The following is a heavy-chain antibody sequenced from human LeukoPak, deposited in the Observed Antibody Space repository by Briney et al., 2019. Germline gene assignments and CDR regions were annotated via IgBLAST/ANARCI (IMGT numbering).Heavy chain of an antibody. CDR2: ISGSGGST. CDR1: GFTFSSYA. D-gene: IGHD4-17*01. V-gene: IGHV3-23*01. CDR3: AKDPSALYYGVYYFDY. Sequence: GGSLRLSCAASGFTFSSYAMSWVRKAPGKGLEWVSAISGSGGSTYYADSVKGRFTISRDNSKNTLYLQMNSLRAEDTAVYYCAKDPSALYYGVYYFDYWGQGTLVTVSS. J-gene: IGHJ4*02.